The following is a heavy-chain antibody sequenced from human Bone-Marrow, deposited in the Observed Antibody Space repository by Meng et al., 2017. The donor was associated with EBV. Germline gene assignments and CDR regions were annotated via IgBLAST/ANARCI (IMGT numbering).Heavy chain of an antibody. CDR3: ARVAVQGVMWFDP. CDR1: GRSFNMSNW. J-gene: IGHJ5*02. D-gene: IGHD3-10*01. V-gene: IGHV4-4*02. CDR2: IYNRGST. Sequence: HDARPRRWKRCGPPSSPLAVPGRSFNMSNWVRWVRQTQGKGLGWIGEIYNRGSTHYNTSLKSRVTISVNTSKNQFSLKLSSVTAADTAVYYCARVAVQGVMWFDPWGQGTLVTVSS.